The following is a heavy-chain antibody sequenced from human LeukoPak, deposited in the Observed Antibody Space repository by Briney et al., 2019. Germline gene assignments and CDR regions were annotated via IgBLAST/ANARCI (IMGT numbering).Heavy chain of an antibody. CDR1: GFTINSYD. J-gene: IGHJ6*02. V-gene: IGHV3-30*14. CDR3: AREREPGGVLGVVYYYYYGMDV. D-gene: IGHD2-8*02. Sequence: GGSLRRSCAASGFTINSYDMYWVRQAPGKGLEWVARISSDGSEKYAAESVKGRFTITRDSSENTLYLQLNSLRVEDTGVYYCAREREPGGVLGVVYYYYYGMDVWGQGTTVTVSS. CDR2: ISSDGSEK.